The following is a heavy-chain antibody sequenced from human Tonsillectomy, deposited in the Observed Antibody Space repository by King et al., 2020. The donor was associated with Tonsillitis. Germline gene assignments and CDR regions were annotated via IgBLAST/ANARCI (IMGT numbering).Heavy chain of an antibody. V-gene: IGHV4-30-2*01. Sequence: QLQESGAGLVKPSQTLSLTCAVSGGSISSGDYSWSWIRQPPGKGLEWIGYIYHSGNTYYNQSLKSRVTISVDRSKNQFSLKLSCVTAADTAVYYCANAWDIAMLHCYFDRWGRGTLVTVSS. CDR2: IYHSGNT. D-gene: IGHD5-18*01. J-gene: IGHJ2*01. CDR1: GGSISSGDYS. CDR3: ANAWDIAMLHCYFDR.